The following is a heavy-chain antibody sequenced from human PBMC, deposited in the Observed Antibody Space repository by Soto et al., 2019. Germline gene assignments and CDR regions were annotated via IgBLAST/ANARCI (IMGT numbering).Heavy chain of an antibody. CDR3: ARNSRINCSGGSCYFPPPNY. CDR1: GGSISSYY. J-gene: IGHJ4*02. V-gene: IGHV4-59*01. D-gene: IGHD2-15*01. CDR2: IYYSGST. Sequence: PSETLSLTCTVSGGSISSYYCSWILQPPGKGLEWIGYIYYSGSTNYNPSLKSRVTISVDTSKNQFSLKLSSVTAADTAVYYCARNSRINCSGGSCYFPPPNYWGQGTLVTDYS.